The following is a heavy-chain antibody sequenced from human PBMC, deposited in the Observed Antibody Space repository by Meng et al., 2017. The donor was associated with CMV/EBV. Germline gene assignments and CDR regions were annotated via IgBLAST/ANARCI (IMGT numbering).Heavy chain of an antibody. CDR3: ARATYYDFWSGYPPDV. V-gene: IGHV1-8*01. J-gene: IGHJ6*02. CDR1: GYTFTSYD. Sequence: ASVKVSCKASGYTFTSYDINWVRQATGQGLEWMGWMNPNSGNTGYAQKLQGRVTMTTDTSTSTAYMELRSLRSDDTAVYYCARATYYDFWSGYPPDVWGQGTTVTVSS. D-gene: IGHD3-3*01. CDR2: MNPNSGNT.